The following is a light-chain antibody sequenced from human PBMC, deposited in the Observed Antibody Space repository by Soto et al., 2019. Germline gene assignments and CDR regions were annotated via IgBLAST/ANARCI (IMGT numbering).Light chain of an antibody. CDR3: SSYTNINTRACV. CDR2: EVT. J-gene: IGLJ1*01. Sequence: QSVLTQPASVSGYPGQSITISCTGTSGDIGSYNRVSWYQQHPGKAPKLIIYEVTDRPSAVSNRFSGSKSGNTASLTISGLQAEDEAEYYCSSYTNINTRACVFGTGTKVTVL. V-gene: IGLV2-14*01. CDR1: SGDIGSYNR.